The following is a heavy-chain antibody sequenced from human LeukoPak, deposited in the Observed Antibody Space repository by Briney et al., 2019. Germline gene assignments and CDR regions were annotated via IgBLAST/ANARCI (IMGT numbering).Heavy chain of an antibody. CDR1: GFTSSSHS. CDR2: ISSSSSYI. V-gene: IGHV3-21*01. Sequence: PGGSLRLSCAASGFTSSSHSMNWVRQAPGKGLEWVSSISSSSSYIYYADSVKGRFTISRDNAKNSLYLQMNSLRAEDTAVYYCARDQLGYDFWSGYAHTTFDPWGQGTLVTVSS. D-gene: IGHD3-3*01. J-gene: IGHJ5*02. CDR3: ARDQLGYDFWSGYAHTTFDP.